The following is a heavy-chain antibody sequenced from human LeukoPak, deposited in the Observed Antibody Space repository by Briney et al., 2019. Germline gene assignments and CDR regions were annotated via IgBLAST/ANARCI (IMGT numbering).Heavy chain of an antibody. J-gene: IGHJ4*02. CDR2: ISGSGGST. V-gene: IGHV3-23*01. D-gene: IGHD3-16*02. Sequence: GGSLRLSCAASGFTFSSYSMNWVRQAPGKGLEWVSAISGSGGSTYYADSVKGRFTIPRDNSKNTLYLQMNSLRAEDTAVYYCAKDLDDYVWGSYRPTGYWGQGTLVTVSS. CDR1: GFTFSSYS. CDR3: AKDLDDYVWGSYRPTGY.